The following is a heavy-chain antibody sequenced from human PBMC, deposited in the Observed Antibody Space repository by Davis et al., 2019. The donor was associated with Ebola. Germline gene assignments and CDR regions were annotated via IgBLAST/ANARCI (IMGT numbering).Heavy chain of an antibody. CDR1: GFTFSSYG. J-gene: IGHJ4*02. CDR2: ISYDGSNK. V-gene: IGHV3-30*18. Sequence: GESLKISCAASGFTFSSYGMHWVRQAPGKGLEWVAVISYDGSNKYYADSVKGRFTISRDNSKNTLYLQMNSLRAEDSAVYHCAKTGGSSGWYAPAYWGQGTLITVSS. CDR3: AKTGGSSGWYAPAY. D-gene: IGHD6-19*01.